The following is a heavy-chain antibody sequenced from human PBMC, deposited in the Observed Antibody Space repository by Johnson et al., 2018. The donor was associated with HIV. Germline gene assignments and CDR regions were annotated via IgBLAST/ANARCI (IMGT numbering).Heavy chain of an antibody. CDR2: ISYDGSNT. D-gene: IGHD5-24*01. CDR3: ARFGDMATSFHGFDI. Sequence: QVQLVESGGGVVQPGRSLRLSCAASGFTFSSYAMHWVRQAPGKGLEWVAVISYDGSNTYYADSVRGRFTLSRDNSKNTVYLQMNSLRAEDTAVHYCARFGDMATSFHGFDIWGQGTMVTVSS. V-gene: IGHV3-30*04. J-gene: IGHJ3*02. CDR1: GFTFSSYA.